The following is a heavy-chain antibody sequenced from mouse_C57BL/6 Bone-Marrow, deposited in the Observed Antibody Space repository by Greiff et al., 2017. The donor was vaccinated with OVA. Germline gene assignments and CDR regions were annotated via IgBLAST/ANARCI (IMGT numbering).Heavy chain of an antibody. CDR2: ISNGGGST. D-gene: IGHD2-2*01. Sequence: EVQGVESGGGLVQPGGSLKLSCAASGFTFSDYYMYWVRQTPEKRLEWVAYISNGGGSTYYPDTVKGRFTISRDNAKNTLYLQMSRLKSEDTAMYYCARGMVTKAYWGQGTLVTVSA. V-gene: IGHV5-12*01. CDR1: GFTFSDYY. J-gene: IGHJ3*01. CDR3: ARGMVTKAY.